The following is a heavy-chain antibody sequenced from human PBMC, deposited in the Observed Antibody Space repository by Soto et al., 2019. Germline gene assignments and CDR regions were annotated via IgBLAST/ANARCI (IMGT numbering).Heavy chain of an antibody. V-gene: IGHV1-2*04. CDR2: INPNSGGT. CDR1: GYTFTCYY. CDR3: ARGLYSGSYFYYYYGMDV. J-gene: IGHJ6*02. D-gene: IGHD1-26*01. Sequence: GXSVKVSCKGSGYTFTCYYMHWVRQAPGQGLEWMGWINPNSGGTNYAQKFQGWVTMTRDTSISTAYMELSRLRSDDTAVYYCARGLYSGSYFYYYYGMDVWGQGTTVTVSS.